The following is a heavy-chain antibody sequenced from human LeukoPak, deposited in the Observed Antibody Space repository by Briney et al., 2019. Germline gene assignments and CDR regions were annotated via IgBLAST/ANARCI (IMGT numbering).Heavy chain of an antibody. CDR2: ISRSGSTI. J-gene: IGHJ4*02. CDR3: ASLYSTSWYGGGY. Sequence: GGSLRLSCAVSGFTLSSYEMNWVRQAPGKGLEWVSYISRSGSTIYYADSVKGRFTISRDNAKNSVYLQMKSLRAEDTVVYFCASLYSTSWYGGGYWGQGTLVTVSS. V-gene: IGHV3-48*03. CDR1: GFTLSSYE. D-gene: IGHD2-2*01.